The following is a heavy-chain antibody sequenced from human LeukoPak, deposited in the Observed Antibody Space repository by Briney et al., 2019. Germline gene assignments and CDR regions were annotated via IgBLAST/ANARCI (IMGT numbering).Heavy chain of an antibody. V-gene: IGHV5-51*01. J-gene: IGHJ3*02. CDR1: GYRFSNYW. CDR2: IYPGDSDT. Sequence: GESLKISCKGSGYRFSNYWIAWVRQMPGKGLEWMGLIYPGDSDTKYSPSFQGQVTISADKSISTAYLQWSGLRASDTAMYYCARQPNYFDTRGYLSHAFDIWGQGTMVTVS. CDR3: ARQPNYFDTRGYLSHAFDI. D-gene: IGHD3-22*01.